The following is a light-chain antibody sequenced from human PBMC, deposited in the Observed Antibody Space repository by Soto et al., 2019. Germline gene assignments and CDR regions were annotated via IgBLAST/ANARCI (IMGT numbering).Light chain of an antibody. CDR1: SSDVGGLNS. V-gene: IGLV2-11*01. Sequence: SALTHPRSVSGSPGQSVTISCTGTSSDVGGLNSVSWYQQHPGKAPKLMIYDVNKRPSGVPDRFSGSKSGSTASLTISGLQAEDEADYYCCSYAGSYSYAFVTGTKVTVL. CDR3: CSYAGSYSYA. CDR2: DVN. J-gene: IGLJ1*01.